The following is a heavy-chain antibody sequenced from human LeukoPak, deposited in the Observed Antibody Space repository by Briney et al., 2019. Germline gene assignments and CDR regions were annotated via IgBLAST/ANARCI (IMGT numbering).Heavy chain of an antibody. CDR3: ARGYCSSTSCTNDY. D-gene: IGHD2-2*01. CDR2: ITSNGGTT. Sequence: GGSLRLSRVASGFSLSTYDMYWVRQAPGKGLEYVSAITSNGGTTYYANSVKGRFTISRDNYKNTLYLQMGSLRAEDMAVYYCARGYCSSTSCTNDYWGQGTLVTVSS. CDR1: GFSLSTYD. V-gene: IGHV3-64*01. J-gene: IGHJ4*02.